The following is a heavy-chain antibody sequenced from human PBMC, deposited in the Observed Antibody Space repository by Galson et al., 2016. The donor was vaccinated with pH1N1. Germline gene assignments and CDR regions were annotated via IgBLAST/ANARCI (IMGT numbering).Heavy chain of an antibody. CDR3: ARALGANSAY. D-gene: IGHD4-23*01. J-gene: IGHJ4*02. CDR1: GFTFSSHW. V-gene: IGHV3-7*04. CDR2: IKQDGSQI. Sequence: SLRLSCAASGFTFSSHWMHWVRQAPGKGLEWVANIKQDGSQIYYVDSVKGRFTISRDNAKNSLYLQMNGLRADDTALYYCARALGANSAYWGQGTLVTVSS.